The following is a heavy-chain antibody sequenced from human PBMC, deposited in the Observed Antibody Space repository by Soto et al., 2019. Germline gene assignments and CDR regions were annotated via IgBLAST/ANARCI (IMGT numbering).Heavy chain of an antibody. CDR3: AVGAGYSSSLGYGMDV. Sequence: SVKVSCKASGGTFSSYAISWVRQAPGQGLEWMGGIIPIFGTANYAQKFQGRVTITADESTSTAYMELSSLRSEDTAVYYCAVGAGYSSSLGYGMDVWGQGTTVTVSS. V-gene: IGHV1-69*13. D-gene: IGHD6-6*01. CDR1: GGTFSSYA. J-gene: IGHJ6*02. CDR2: IIPIFGTA.